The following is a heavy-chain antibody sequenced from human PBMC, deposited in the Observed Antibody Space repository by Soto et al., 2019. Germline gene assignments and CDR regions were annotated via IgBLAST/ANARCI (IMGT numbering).Heavy chain of an antibody. J-gene: IGHJ4*02. D-gene: IGHD4-4*01. CDR1: GFTFSSYG. V-gene: IGHV3-30*19. Sequence: GGSLRLSCAASGFTFSSYGMHGVRQAPGKGLEWVAVIWYDGSNKYYADSVKGRFTISRDNSKNTLYLQMNSLRAEDTAVYYCARRGTTVTIRYFDYWGQGTLVTVSS. CDR2: IWYDGSNK. CDR3: ARRGTTVTIRYFDY.